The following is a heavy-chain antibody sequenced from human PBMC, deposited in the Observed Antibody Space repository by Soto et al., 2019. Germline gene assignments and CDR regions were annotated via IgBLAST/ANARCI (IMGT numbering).Heavy chain of an antibody. CDR1: GFTFTNSG. Sequence: ASVKVSCKASGFTFTNSGMDWVSPAPGQRLEWMGWINAGNGNTKYSQKFQGRVTITRDTSASTAYMELSSLRSEDTAVYYCARSIVVVTAADYWGQGTLVTVSS. V-gene: IGHV1-3*01. CDR3: ARSIVVVTAADY. J-gene: IGHJ4*02. D-gene: IGHD2-21*02. CDR2: INAGNGNT.